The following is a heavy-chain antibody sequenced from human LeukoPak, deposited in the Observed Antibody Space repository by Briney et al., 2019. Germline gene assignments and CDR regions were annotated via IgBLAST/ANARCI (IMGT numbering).Heavy chain of an antibody. CDR1: GFTFDSSY. J-gene: IGHJ6*02. V-gene: IGHV3-66*02. CDR3: ARGFGKAAANVFGGYTMDV. CDR2: IYTGGST. D-gene: IGHD6-13*01. Sequence: VPPGVSLSLSCAASGFTFDSSYMSGVRRAPGKGLEWVSLIYTGGSTYYADSVRGRFTISRDNSKNTLYLQMNSLTPEDTAVYYCARGFGKAAANVFGGYTMDVWGQGTTVTVSS.